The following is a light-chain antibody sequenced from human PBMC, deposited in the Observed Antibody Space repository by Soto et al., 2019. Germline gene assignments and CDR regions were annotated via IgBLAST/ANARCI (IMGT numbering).Light chain of an antibody. CDR1: QSVLFSSNNKNY. CDR2: WAS. Sequence: DIVMTQSPDSLALSLGERATINCKSSQSVLFSSNNKNYLAWYQQKPGQPPKLLIYWASIRKSGVPDRFSGSGSGTDFTLIINSLQAEDVATYYCQQYYSAPLSFGGGTKVEI. V-gene: IGKV4-1*01. J-gene: IGKJ4*01. CDR3: QQYYSAPLS.